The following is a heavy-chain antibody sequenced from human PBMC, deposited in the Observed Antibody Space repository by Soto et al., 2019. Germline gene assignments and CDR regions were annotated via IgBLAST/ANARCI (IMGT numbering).Heavy chain of an antibody. CDR1: GFTVRTNG. Sequence: EVQLLESGGGLVQAGGSLRLSCAATGFTVRTNGMSWVRQAPGKGLEWVASFSSGSSDTHYADSLKGRFAISRDNSKNTLYLQMNSLRVEDTALYYCAGHGGYFYLGQGTLVTVSS. D-gene: IGHD2-15*01. CDR3: AGHGGYFY. J-gene: IGHJ4*02. CDR2: FSSGSSDT. V-gene: IGHV3-23*01.